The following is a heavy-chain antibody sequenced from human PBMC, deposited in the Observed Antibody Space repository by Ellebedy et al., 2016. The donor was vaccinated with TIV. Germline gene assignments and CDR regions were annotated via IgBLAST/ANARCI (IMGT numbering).Heavy chain of an antibody. V-gene: IGHV1-24*01. J-gene: IGHJ4*02. CDR3: ARDPGQYCGGDCFGEIDY. D-gene: IGHD2-21*01. CDR1: GDTLSELS. Sequence: ASVKVSCXVSGDTLSELSMQWVRQAPGKGLEWMGGIDPEEGKIIYAQQFQGRVTMSEDTSTDTAYMELSSLRSEDTAVYYCARDPGQYCGGDCFGEIDYWGQGTLVTVSS. CDR2: IDPEEGKI.